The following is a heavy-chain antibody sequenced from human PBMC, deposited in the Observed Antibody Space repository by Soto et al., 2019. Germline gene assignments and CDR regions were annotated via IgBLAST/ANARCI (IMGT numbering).Heavy chain of an antibody. CDR1: GYAFSTYG. V-gene: IGHV1-18*01. D-gene: IGHD1-26*01. Sequence: QVQLVQSATEVKKPGASVKVSCKSSGYAFSTYGISWVRQAPGQGLEWMAWISAYNGDSNYAQHLQDRVTLTTDTSTSTAYKELRSLRSDDTAVYFCARSSGTSYIWFDPWGQGTLVIVSP. CDR3: ARSSGTSYIWFDP. J-gene: IGHJ5*02. CDR2: ISAYNGDS.